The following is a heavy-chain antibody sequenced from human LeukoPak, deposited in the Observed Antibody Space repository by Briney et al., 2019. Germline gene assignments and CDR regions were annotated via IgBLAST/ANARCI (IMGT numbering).Heavy chain of an antibody. V-gene: IGHV1-18*01. Sequence: ASVKVSCKASGYTFTSYGISWVRQAPGQGLEWMGWSSAYNGNTNYAQKLQGRVTMTTDTSTSTAYMELRSLRSDDTAVYYCARLNYYDISGYYHSDYFDYWGQGTLVTVSS. D-gene: IGHD3-22*01. CDR3: ARLNYYDISGYYHSDYFDY. J-gene: IGHJ4*02. CDR1: GYTFTSYG. CDR2: SSAYNGNT.